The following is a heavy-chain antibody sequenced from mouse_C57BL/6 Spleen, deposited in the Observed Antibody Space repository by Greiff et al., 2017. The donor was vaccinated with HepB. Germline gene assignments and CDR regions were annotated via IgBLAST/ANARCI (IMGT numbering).Heavy chain of an antibody. D-gene: IGHD2-4*01. J-gene: IGHJ2*01. CDR3: ARPSDYEDLNFDY. CDR2: ISSGSSPI. Sequence: EVQVVESGGGLVKPGGSLKLSCAASGFTFSAYGMHWVRQAPEEGLEWVAYISSGSSPIYYADTVNGRFTISRDNATNTLFLQMTSLRSEDTAMYYCARPSDYEDLNFDYWGQGTTLTVSS. CDR1: GFTFSAYG. V-gene: IGHV5-17*01.